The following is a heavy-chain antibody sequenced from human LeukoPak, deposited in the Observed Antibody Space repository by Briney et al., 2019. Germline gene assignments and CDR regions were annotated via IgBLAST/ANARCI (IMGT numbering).Heavy chain of an antibody. J-gene: IGHJ4*02. D-gene: IGHD3-22*01. CDR3: TKFGAYYFDNSASESFDY. CDR1: GFTFGGYA. V-gene: IGHV3-49*03. Sequence: SGGSLRPSCTASGFTFGGYAMSWFRQAPGKGLEWVGFIRSKAYGGTTEYAASVKGRFTISRDDSKSIAYLQMNSLKPEDTAVYYCTKFGAYYFDNSASESFDYWGQGTLVTVSS. CDR2: IRSKAYGGTT.